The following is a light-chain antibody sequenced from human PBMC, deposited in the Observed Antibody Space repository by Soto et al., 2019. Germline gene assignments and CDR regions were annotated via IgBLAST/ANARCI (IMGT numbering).Light chain of an antibody. CDR1: QSISSW. Sequence: DIQMTQSPSTLSASVGDRVTITCRASQSISSWLAWYQQKPGKAPKLLIYDASSLESQVPSRFSGSASGTEFTLTISSLQTNDFATYYCQQYNSYSVYIFGQGTKLQMK. CDR3: QQYNSYSVYI. CDR2: DAS. V-gene: IGKV1-5*01. J-gene: IGKJ2*01.